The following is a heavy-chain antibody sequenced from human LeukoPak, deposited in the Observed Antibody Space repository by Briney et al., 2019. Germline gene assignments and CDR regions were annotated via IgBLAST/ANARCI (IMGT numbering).Heavy chain of an antibody. V-gene: IGHV3-23*01. CDR1: GFTFSSYA. J-gene: IGHJ4*02. D-gene: IGHD3-22*01. CDR2: INGSGDNS. Sequence: GGSLRLSCAASGFTFSSYAMSLVRQAPAKGREWVSGINGSGDNSYYADSVKGRFTISRDDSKNALYVQVNSLGTEDTAAYYCAKGSYYDSSGSFYFDYWGQGTLVTVSS. CDR3: AKGSYYDSSGSFYFDY.